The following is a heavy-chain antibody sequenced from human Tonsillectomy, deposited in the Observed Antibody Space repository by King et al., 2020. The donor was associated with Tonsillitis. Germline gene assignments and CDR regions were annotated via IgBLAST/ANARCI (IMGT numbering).Heavy chain of an antibody. CDR2: ISNSSSYI. V-gene: IGHV3-21*01. J-gene: IGHJ6*02. CDR1: GFTFSSYS. D-gene: IGHD6-6*01. CDR3: ARSGAQHVQGGYYYYGMDV. Sequence: VQLVESGGGLVKPGGSLRLSCAASGFTFSSYSMNWVRQAPGKGLEWVSSISNSSSYIYYADSLKGRFTISRDNAKNSLYLQMNSLRAEDTAVYYCARSGAQHVQGGYYYYGMDVWGQGTTVTVSS.